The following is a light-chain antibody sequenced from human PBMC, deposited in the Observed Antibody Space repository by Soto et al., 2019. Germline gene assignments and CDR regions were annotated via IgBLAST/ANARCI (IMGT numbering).Light chain of an antibody. J-gene: IGKJ1*01. CDR1: QSISSW. Sequence: DIQLTQSHYPLSASVGDRVTITCLASQSISSWLAWYQQKPGKAPKLLIYKTSNLESGVPSRFSGSGSGAEFTLTISSLQPDDLATYYCQRYNNAPRTFGQGTKVDI. CDR3: QRYNNAPRT. V-gene: IGKV1-5*03. CDR2: KTS.